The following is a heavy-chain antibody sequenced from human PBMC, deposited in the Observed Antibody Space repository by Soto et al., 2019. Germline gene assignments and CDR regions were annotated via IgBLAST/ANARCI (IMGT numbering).Heavy chain of an antibody. J-gene: IGHJ6*03. D-gene: IGHD6-6*01. CDR3: ARRARPDFYYMDV. CDR1: GFTFSSYS. Sequence: GGSLRLSCAASGFTFSSYSMNWFRQAPGKGLEYVSCISSNGIYIYYADSVQGRFTISRDNSKNSVYLQMGSLRPEDMAVYYCARRARPDFYYMDVWGKGTTVTVS. CDR2: ISSNGIYI. V-gene: IGHV3-64*02.